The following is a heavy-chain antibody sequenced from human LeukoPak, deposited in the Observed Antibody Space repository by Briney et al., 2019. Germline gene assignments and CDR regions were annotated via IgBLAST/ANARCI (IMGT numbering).Heavy chain of an antibody. V-gene: IGHV4-34*01. CDR1: GGSFSGYY. J-gene: IGHJ5*02. CDR3: AISGEPDYGSGSSHSYNFFDP. D-gene: IGHD3-10*01. CDR2: INHSGST. Sequence: SETLSLTCAVYGGSFSGYYWSWIRQPQGEGVGWIGEINHSGSTNYNRPLKSRLTISVDTSNNQSSLKLSSVTAAATAVYYCAISGEPDYGSGSSHSYNFFDPWGQGTLVTVSS.